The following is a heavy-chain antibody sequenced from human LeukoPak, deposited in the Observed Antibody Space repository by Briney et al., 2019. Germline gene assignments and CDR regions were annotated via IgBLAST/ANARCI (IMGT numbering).Heavy chain of an antibody. V-gene: IGHV3-23*01. Sequence: GGSLGLSCVASEFTFSSHAMNWVRQAPGKGLEWVSSISGGGESTYYADSVKGRFTVSRDNSKNTLYLQMNSLRAEDTAVYYCARNLRSGDSSYYFDYWGQGTLVTVSP. J-gene: IGHJ4*02. CDR2: ISGGGEST. CDR3: ARNLRSGDSSYYFDY. D-gene: IGHD2-15*01. CDR1: EFTFSSHA.